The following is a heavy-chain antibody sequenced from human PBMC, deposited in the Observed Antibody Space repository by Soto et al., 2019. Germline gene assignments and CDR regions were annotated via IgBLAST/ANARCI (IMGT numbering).Heavy chain of an antibody. V-gene: IGHV3-74*01. CDR2: INNDGRRT. J-gene: IGHJ4*02. CDR3: ARDVQFQSFDY. D-gene: IGHD6-19*01. CDR1: GFTFSSFW. Sequence: GGSLRLSCAASGFTFSSFWMHWVRQVPGKGLVWVSQINNDGRRTTYADSVKGRFTISRDNAKNTLYLQMNSLRAEDTAVYYCARDVQFQSFDYWGQGALVTVSS.